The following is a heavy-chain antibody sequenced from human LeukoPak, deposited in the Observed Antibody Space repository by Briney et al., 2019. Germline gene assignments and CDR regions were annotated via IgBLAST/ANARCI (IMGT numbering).Heavy chain of an antibody. D-gene: IGHD6-19*01. Sequence: GKSLQISCKGSGYRFISYWIGWARQMPGKGLDWMEIIYHGESDTRSSPSLQGQPNHSDHQTISPPYLQRTSLKATGTSMYCRARFSIGWDRWGRGTLVTVPP. J-gene: IGHJ4*02. CDR1: GYRFISYW. CDR3: ARFSIGWDR. CDR2: IYHGESDT. V-gene: IGHV5-51*01.